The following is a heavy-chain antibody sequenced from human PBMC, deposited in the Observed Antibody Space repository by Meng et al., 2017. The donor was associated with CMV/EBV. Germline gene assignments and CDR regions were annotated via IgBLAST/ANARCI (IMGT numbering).Heavy chain of an antibody. D-gene: IGHD2-2*01. V-gene: IGHV3-15*01. CDR2: IKSKTDGGTT. J-gene: IGHJ6*02. Sequence: GGSLRLSCAASGFTFSNAWMSWVRQAPGKGLEWVGRIKSKTDGGTTDYAAPVKGRFTISRDNSKNALYLQMNSLRAEDTAVYYCARTRGGYGMDVWGQGTTVTVSS. CDR1: GFTFSNAW. CDR3: ARTRGGYGMDV.